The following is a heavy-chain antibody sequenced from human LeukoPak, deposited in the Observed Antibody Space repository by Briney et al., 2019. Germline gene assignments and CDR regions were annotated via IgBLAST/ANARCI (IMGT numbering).Heavy chain of an antibody. J-gene: IGHJ4*02. V-gene: IGHV4-4*07. D-gene: IGHD6-13*01. CDR2: IYTSGST. CDR1: GGSISSYY. Sequence: SETLSLTCTVSGGSISSYYWSWIRQPAGKGLEWIGRIYTSGSTNYNPSLKSRVTMSVDTSKNQFSLKLSSVTAADTAVYYCAAYSSSWGYFDYWGQGTLVTVSS. CDR3: AAYSSSWGYFDY.